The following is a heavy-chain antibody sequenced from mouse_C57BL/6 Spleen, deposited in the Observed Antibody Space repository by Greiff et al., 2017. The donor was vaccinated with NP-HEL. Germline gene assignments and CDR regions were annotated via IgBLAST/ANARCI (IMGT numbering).Heavy chain of an antibody. CDR1: GYAFSSSW. CDR3: ARKEDYDYDGEVFDY. CDR2: IYPGDGDT. J-gene: IGHJ2*01. D-gene: IGHD2-4*01. V-gene: IGHV1-82*01. Sequence: QVQLKQSGPELVKPGASVKISCKASGYAFSSSWMNWVKQRPGKGLEWIGRIYPGDGDTNYNGKFKGKATLTADISSSTAYMQLSSLTSEDSAVYVCARKEDYDYDGEVFDYWGQGTTLTVSS.